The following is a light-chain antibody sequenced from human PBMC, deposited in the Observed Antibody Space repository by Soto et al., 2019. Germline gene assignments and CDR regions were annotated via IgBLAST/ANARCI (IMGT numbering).Light chain of an antibody. J-gene: IGLJ1*01. CDR2: EVN. CDR1: SSDVGGYNY. Sequence: QSALTQPPSASGSPGQSVTISCTGTSSDVGGYNYVSWYQQYPGKVPKLMVYEVNKRPSGVPDRFSGSKSGNTASLTVSWLQAEDEADYYCTSYAGANNVFGTGTKLTVL. V-gene: IGLV2-8*01. CDR3: TSYAGANNV.